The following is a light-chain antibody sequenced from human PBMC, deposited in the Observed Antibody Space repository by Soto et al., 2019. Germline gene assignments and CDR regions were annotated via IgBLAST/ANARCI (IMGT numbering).Light chain of an antibody. CDR1: KSVSSSY. J-gene: IGKJ4*01. V-gene: IGKV3-15*01. CDR2: GAS. CDR3: QQYNIWPLT. Sequence: PGERVTPSFRASKSVSSSYLTWYQQKPGQALRLLIYGASTGATDIPARFSGSGSGTEFILTISSLQSEDFAVYYCQQYNIWPLTFGGGTKVDIK.